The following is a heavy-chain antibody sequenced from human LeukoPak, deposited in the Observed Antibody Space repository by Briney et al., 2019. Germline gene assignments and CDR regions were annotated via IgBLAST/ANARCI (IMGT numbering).Heavy chain of an antibody. V-gene: IGHV4-59*01. CDR3: ARAMVDYDSSGQYYFDY. D-gene: IGHD3-22*01. CDR1: GASITTYY. Sequence: SETLSLTCTVSGASITTYYWSWIRQPPGKGLEWIGYIYYSGSTNYNPSLKSRVTISVDTSKNQFSLKLSSVTAADTAVYYCARAMVDYDSSGQYYFDYWGQGTLVTVSS. J-gene: IGHJ4*02. CDR2: IYYSGST.